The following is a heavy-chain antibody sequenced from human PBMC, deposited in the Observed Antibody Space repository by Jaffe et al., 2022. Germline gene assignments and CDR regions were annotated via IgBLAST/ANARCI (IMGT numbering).Heavy chain of an antibody. CDR1: GGSISSSSYY. V-gene: IGHV4-39*01. CDR2: IYYSGST. D-gene: IGHD5-12*01. Sequence: QLQLQESGPGLVKPSETLSLTCTVSGGSISSSSYYWGWIRQPPGKGLEWIGSIYYSGSTYYNPSLKSRVTISVDTSKNQFSLKLSSVTAADTAVYYCARHPLREYSGYGLNYFDYWGQGTLVTVSS. CDR3: ARHPLREYSGYGLNYFDY. J-gene: IGHJ4*02.